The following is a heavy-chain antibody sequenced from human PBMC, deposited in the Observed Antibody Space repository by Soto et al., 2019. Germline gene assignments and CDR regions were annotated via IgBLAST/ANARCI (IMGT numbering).Heavy chain of an antibody. V-gene: IGHV4-61*01. Sequence: QVQLQESGPGLVKPSETLSLTCTVSGGSVSSGSYYWSWIRQPPGKGLEWIGYIYYSGSTNYNPPLKSRVTISVDTSKNQFPLKLSSVTAADTAVYYCAKDGIGGYYYYGMDVWGQGTTVTVSS. D-gene: IGHD3-3*02. CDR1: GGSVSSGSYY. CDR3: AKDGIGGYYYYGMDV. J-gene: IGHJ6*02. CDR2: IYYSGST.